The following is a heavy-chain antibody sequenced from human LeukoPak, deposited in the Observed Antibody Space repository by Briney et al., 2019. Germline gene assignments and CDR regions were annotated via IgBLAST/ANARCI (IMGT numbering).Heavy chain of an antibody. D-gene: IGHD3-22*01. CDR3: AKDDYYDTSGYRD. J-gene: IGHJ4*02. CDR1: GFTFSSYA. V-gene: IGHV3-30*18. CDR2: ISYDVGKK. Sequence: GGSLRLSCAASGFTFSSYAMSWVRQAPGKGLEWVAVISYDVGKKYYADSVKGRFTISRDNSKNTLYLQMNSLRAEDTAVYYCAKDDYYDTSGYRDWGQGTLVTVSS.